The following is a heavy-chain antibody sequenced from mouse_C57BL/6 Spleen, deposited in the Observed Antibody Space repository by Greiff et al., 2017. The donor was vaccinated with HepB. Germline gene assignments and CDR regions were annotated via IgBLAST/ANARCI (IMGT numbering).Heavy chain of an antibody. Sequence: DVHLVESGGGLVQPGGSMKLSCAASGFTFSDAWMDWVRQSPEKGLEWVAEIRNKANNHATYYAESVKGRFTISRDDSKSSVYLQMNSLRAEDTGIYYCTKGDGYSPWFAYWGQGTLVTVSA. CDR2: IRNKANNHAT. J-gene: IGHJ3*01. CDR3: TKGDGYSPWFAY. D-gene: IGHD2-3*01. V-gene: IGHV6-6*01. CDR1: GFTFSDAW.